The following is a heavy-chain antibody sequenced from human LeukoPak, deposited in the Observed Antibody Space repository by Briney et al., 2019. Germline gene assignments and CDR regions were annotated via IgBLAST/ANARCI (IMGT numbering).Heavy chain of an antibody. CDR2: ISSSSSTI. Sequence: GGSLRLSCAASGFTFSSYSMNWVRQAPGKGLEWVSYISSSSSTIYYADSVKGRFTISRDNAKNSLYLQMNSLRAEDTAVYYCASTEYDFWSDHSAEYFQHWGQGTLVTVSS. V-gene: IGHV3-48*01. CDR3: ASTEYDFWSDHSAEYFQH. CDR1: GFTFSSYS. D-gene: IGHD3-3*01. J-gene: IGHJ1*01.